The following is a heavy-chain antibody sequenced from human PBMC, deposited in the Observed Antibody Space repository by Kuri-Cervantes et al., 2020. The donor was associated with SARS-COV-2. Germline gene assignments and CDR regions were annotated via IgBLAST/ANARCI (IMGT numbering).Heavy chain of an antibody. CDR2: MSDSGST. D-gene: IGHD3-10*01. Sequence: SETLSLTCTASGDSISSYYWNWIRQTPGKGLEWIGYMSDSGSTNYNPSLKNRVIISVDTSKNQFSLRLRSVTAADTAVYYCAKSPASRDDLALYGLWFDPWGQGTLVTVSS. J-gene: IGHJ5*02. CDR3: AKSPASRDDLALYGLWFDP. CDR1: GDSISSYY. V-gene: IGHV4-59*12.